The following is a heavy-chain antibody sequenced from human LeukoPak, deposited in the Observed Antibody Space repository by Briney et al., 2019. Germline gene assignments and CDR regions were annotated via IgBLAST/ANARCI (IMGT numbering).Heavy chain of an antibody. CDR1: GFTFSSYG. J-gene: IGHJ6*02. CDR3: AKDDIAVAGTAYYYYGMDV. CDR2: ILYDGSNK. V-gene: IGHV3-30*18. Sequence: GRSLSLSCAVSGFTFSSYGMHWVRQAPGKGLEWVAVILYDGSNKYYADSVKGRFTISRDNSKNTLYLQMNSLRAEDTAVYYCAKDDIAVAGTAYYYYGMDVWGQGTTVTVSS. D-gene: IGHD6-19*01.